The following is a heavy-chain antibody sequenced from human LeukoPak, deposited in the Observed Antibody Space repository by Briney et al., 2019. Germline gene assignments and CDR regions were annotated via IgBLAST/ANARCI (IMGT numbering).Heavy chain of an antibody. V-gene: IGHV3-23*01. J-gene: IGHJ4*02. CDR3: AKVKGGSGSLDY. D-gene: IGHD3-10*01. CDR2: ISGSGGST. Sequence: PGGSLRLSCAASGFTFSSYAMSWVRQAPGKGLEWVSAISGSGGSTYYADSVKGRFTISRDNSKNTLYLQMNSLGADDTALYYCAKVKGGSGSLDYWGQGTLVTVSS. CDR1: GFTFSSYA.